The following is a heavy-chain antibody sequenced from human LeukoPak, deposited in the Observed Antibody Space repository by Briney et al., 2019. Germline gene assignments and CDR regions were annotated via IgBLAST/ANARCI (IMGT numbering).Heavy chain of an antibody. CDR1: AGSISSYY. Sequence: SETLSLTCTLSAGSISSYYWSWIRHPPGKGLEWVGYIYYSGSTNYNPSLKSRVTISVDTSKNQFSLKLSSVTAADTAVYYCARGDSSSWYYFDYWGQGTLVTVSS. CDR2: IYYSGST. V-gene: IGHV4-59*01. D-gene: IGHD6-13*01. CDR3: ARGDSSSWYYFDY. J-gene: IGHJ4*02.